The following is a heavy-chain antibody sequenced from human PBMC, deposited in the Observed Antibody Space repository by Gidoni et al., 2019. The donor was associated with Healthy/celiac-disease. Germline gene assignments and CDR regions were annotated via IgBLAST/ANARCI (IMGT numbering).Heavy chain of an antibody. D-gene: IGHD3-22*01. CDR3: ARNSLYYEMAFDI. CDR1: GFTVSSNY. V-gene: IGHV3-66*01. J-gene: IGHJ3*02. Sequence: EVQLVESGGGLVQPGGSLRLSCAASGFTVSSNYMSWVRQAPGKGLEWVSVIYSGGSTYYADSVKGRFTISRDNSKNTLYLQMNSLRAEDTAVYYCARNSLYYEMAFDIWGQGTMVTVSS. CDR2: IYSGGST.